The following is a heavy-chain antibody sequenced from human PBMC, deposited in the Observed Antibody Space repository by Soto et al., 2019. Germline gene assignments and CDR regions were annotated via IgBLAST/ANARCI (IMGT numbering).Heavy chain of an antibody. J-gene: IGHJ6*02. Sequence: SETLSLTCAVYGGSFSGYYWSWIRQPPGKGLEWIGEINHSGSTNYNPSLKSRVTISVDTSKNQFSLKLSSVTAADTAVYYCARARRITSNWNSARALFGMDVWGQGTTVTVSS. CDR3: ARARRITSNWNSARALFGMDV. CDR2: INHSGST. CDR1: GGSFSGYY. V-gene: IGHV4-34*01. D-gene: IGHD1-7*01.